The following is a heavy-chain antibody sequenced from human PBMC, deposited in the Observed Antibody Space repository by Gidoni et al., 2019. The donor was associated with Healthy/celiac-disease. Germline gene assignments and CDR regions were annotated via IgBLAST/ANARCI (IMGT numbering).Heavy chain of an antibody. D-gene: IGHD6-13*01. CDR3: AKDRYSSNLAGQVKFDY. CDR1: GFTVSNYA. CDR2: ISGSGGST. Sequence: EVQLLESGGGLVQPGGSLRLSWSASGFTVSNYALTLVRPGPEKGLEWVSAISGSGGSTYYADSVKGRFTISRDNSKNTLYLQMNSLRAEDTAVYYCAKDRYSSNLAGQVKFDYWGQGTLVTVSS. J-gene: IGHJ4*02. V-gene: IGHV3-23*01.